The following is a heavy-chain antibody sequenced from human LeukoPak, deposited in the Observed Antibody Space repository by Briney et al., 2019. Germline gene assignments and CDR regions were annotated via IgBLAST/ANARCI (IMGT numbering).Heavy chain of an antibody. Sequence: EASVKVSCKASGGTFSSYAISWVRQAPGQGLEWMGGIIPIFGTANYAQKFQGRVTITTDESTSTAYMELSSLRSEDTAVYYCARDPEWGDYGGFDYWGQGTLVTVSS. J-gene: IGHJ4*02. D-gene: IGHD4-23*01. CDR2: IIPIFGTA. V-gene: IGHV1-69*05. CDR1: GGTFSSYA. CDR3: ARDPEWGDYGGFDY.